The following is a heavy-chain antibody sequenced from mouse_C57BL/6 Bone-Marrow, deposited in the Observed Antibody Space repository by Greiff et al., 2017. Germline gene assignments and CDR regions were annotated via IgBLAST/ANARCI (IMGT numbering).Heavy chain of an antibody. CDR3: ARGGSLFDY. CDR2: IHPNSGST. J-gene: IGHJ2*01. D-gene: IGHD1-1*02. CDR1: GYTFTSYW. Sequence: QVQLKQPGAELVKPGASVKLSCKASGYTFTSYWMHWVKQRPGQGLEWIGMIHPNSGSTNYNEKFKSKATLTVDKSSSTAYMQLRSLTSEDSAVYYCARGGSLFDYWGQGTTLTVSS. V-gene: IGHV1-64*01.